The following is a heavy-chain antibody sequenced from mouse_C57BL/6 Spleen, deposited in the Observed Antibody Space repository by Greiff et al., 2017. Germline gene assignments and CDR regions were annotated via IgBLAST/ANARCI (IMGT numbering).Heavy chain of an antibody. J-gene: IGHJ4*01. CDR1: GYTFTSYW. CDR3: ARLYGSRDYAMDY. CDR2: IDPSDSYT. D-gene: IGHD1-1*01. V-gene: IGHV1-50*01. Sequence: QVQLQQPGAELVKPGASVKLSCKASGYTFTSYWMQWVKQRPGQGLEWIGEIDPSDSYTNYNQKFKGKATLTVDTSSSTAYMQLSSLTSEDSAVYYCARLYGSRDYAMDYWGQGTSVTVSS.